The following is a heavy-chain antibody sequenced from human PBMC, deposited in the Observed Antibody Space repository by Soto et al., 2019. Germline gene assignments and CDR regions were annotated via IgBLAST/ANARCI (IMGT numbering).Heavy chain of an antibody. V-gene: IGHV3-30*03. CDR3: ARDHRRDGYNRHYYYYGMDV. Sequence: PGGSLRLSCAASGFTFSSYGMHWVRQAPGKGLEWVAVISYDGSNKYYADSVKGRFTISRDNSKNTLSLQMTSLRAEDTAVYYCARDHRRDGYNRHYYYYGMDVWGQGTTVTVSS. J-gene: IGHJ6*02. CDR1: GFTFSSYG. D-gene: IGHD5-12*01. CDR2: ISYDGSNK.